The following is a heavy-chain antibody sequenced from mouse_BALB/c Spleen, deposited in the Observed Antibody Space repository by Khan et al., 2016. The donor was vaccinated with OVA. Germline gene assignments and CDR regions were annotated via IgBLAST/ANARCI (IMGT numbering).Heavy chain of an antibody. J-gene: IGHJ4*01. Sequence: VQLQQPGAELVKPGASVKLSCTASGFNIKDTYMHWVKQRPEQGLEWIGRIDPANGNTQYDPKFQGKATITADTSSHTAYLQLSSLTSEDTAVYYCALRGDIYDTYYGYAMDYWGQGTSVTVSA. V-gene: IGHV14-3*02. CDR1: GFNIKDTY. CDR2: IDPANGNT. CDR3: ALRGDIYDTYYGYAMDY. D-gene: IGHD2-3*01.